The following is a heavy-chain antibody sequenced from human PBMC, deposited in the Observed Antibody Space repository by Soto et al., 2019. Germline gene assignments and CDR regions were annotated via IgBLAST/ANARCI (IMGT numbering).Heavy chain of an antibody. CDR2: ISYDGSNK. J-gene: IGHJ6*02. CDR3: ARDLAGSSSWYVQNYYGMDV. CDR1: GFTFSSYA. D-gene: IGHD6-13*01. Sequence: GGSLRLPCAASGFTFSSYAMHWVRQAPGKGLDWVSLISYDGSNKYYADSVKGRFTISRDNSKNTLYLQMNSLRAEDTAVYYCARDLAGSSSWYVQNYYGMDVWGQGTTVTVSS. V-gene: IGHV3-30-3*01.